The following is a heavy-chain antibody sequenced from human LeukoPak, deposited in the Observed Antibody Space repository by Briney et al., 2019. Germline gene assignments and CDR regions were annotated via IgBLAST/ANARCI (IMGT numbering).Heavy chain of an antibody. CDR1: GGSISSYY. CDR2: IYTSGST. V-gene: IGHV4-4*09. D-gene: IGHD2/OR15-2a*01. J-gene: IGHJ4*02. CDR3: ARGPTLLY. Sequence: SETLSLTCTVSGGSISSYYWSWIRQPPGKGLEWIGYIYTSGSTNYNPSLKSRVTISVDTSKNQFSLKLSSVTAADTAVYYCARGPTLLYWGQGTLVTVSS.